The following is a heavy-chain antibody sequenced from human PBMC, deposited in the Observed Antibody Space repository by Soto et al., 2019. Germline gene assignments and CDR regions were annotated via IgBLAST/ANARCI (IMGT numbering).Heavy chain of an antibody. CDR2: VYYTGTT. CDR1: GSPISSYY. J-gene: IGHJ4*01. D-gene: IGHD3-22*01. Sequence: QVQLQESGPGLVKPSETLSLTCTVSGSPISSYYWSWFRQPPGQGLEWVGYVYYTGTTTYSPSLKRRVTISVDASKSQFSLNLTSVTAADSAVYSCARLGDYYQALDYWGHGALVSVSS. CDR3: ARLGDYYQALDY. V-gene: IGHV4-59*08.